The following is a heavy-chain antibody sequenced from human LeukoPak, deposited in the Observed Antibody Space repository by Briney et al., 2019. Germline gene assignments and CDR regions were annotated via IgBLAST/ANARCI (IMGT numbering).Heavy chain of an antibody. J-gene: IGHJ6*02. CDR3: ARDLTVGDYVNYYYYGMDV. D-gene: IGHD4-17*01. CDR2: INPNSGGT. Sequence: ASVKVSCKASGYTFTGYYMHWVRQAPGQGLEWMGRINPNSGGTNYAQKFQGRVTMTRDTSISTAYMELSRLRSDDTAVYYCARDLTVGDYVNYYYYGMDVWGQGTTVTVSS. V-gene: IGHV1-2*06. CDR1: GYTFTGYY.